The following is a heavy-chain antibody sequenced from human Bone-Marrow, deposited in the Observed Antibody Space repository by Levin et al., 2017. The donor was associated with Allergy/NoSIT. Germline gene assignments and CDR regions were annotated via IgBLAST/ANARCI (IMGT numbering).Heavy chain of an antibody. V-gene: IGHV3-49*03. Sequence: GGSLRLSCTASGFTFGDYAMSWFRQAPGKGLEWVGFIRSKAYGGTTEYAASVKGRFTISRDDSKSIAYLQMNSLKTKDTAVYYCTIAAAREKYFDYWGQGTLVTVSS. CDR1: GFTFGDYA. J-gene: IGHJ4*02. D-gene: IGHD6-13*01. CDR3: TIAAAREKYFDY. CDR2: IRSKAYGGTT.